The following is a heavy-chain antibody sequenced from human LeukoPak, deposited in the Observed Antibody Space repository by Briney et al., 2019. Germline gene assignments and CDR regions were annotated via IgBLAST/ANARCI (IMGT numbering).Heavy chain of an antibody. CDR3: ARHGKELLWFGAGFDP. V-gene: IGHV4-39*01. CDR2: IYYSGST. Sequence: SETLSLTCTVSGGSISSSTYYWGWIRQPPGKGLEWIGSIYYSGSTYYNPSLKSRVTISVDTSKNQFSLKLSSVTAADTAVYYCARHGKELLWFGAGFDPWGQETLVTVSS. CDR1: GGSISSSTYY. D-gene: IGHD3-10*01. J-gene: IGHJ5*02.